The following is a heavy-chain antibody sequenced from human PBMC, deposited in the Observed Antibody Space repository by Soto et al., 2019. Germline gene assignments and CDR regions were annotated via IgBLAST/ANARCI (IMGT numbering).Heavy chain of an antibody. J-gene: IGHJ6*02. Sequence: PGGSLRLSCAASGFTFSDYYMSWIRQAPGKGLEWVSYISSSSSYTNYADSVKGRFTISRDNSKNTLYLQMNSLRAEDTAVCYCANFVVVPAAIGMDVWGQGTTVTVSS. CDR3: ANFVVVPAAIGMDV. D-gene: IGHD2-2*01. CDR2: ISSSSSYT. V-gene: IGHV3-11*06. CDR1: GFTFSDYY.